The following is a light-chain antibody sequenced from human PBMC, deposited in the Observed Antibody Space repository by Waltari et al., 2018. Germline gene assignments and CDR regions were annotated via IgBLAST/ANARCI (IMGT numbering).Light chain of an antibody. CDR1: QGISHY. V-gene: IGKV1-9*01. CDR2: AAS. J-gene: IGKJ1*01. CDR3: QQLNSYQWT. Sequence: IQLTQSPSSLSASVGDRVTITCRASQGISHYLAWYQQKPGKAPKLLIYAASTLQSGVPSRVSGSVSGTDCTLTVSRLQPEDFATYYCQQLNSYQWTFGQGTKVEIK.